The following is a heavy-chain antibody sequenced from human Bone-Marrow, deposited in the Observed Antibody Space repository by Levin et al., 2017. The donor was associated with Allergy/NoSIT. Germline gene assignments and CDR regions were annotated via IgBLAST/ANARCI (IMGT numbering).Heavy chain of an antibody. CDR2: IYDSGST. Sequence: SQTLSLTCTVSGGSIRSGGYYWSWIRQHPGKGLEWIGYIYDSGSTSYNPSLESRVAISVGTSKNQFYLKLTSLTAADTAVYYCARIPDTTSEFDYWGQGTLVTVSS. CDR3: ARIPDTTSEFDY. D-gene: IGHD5-18*01. J-gene: IGHJ4*02. CDR1: GGSIRSGGYY. V-gene: IGHV4-31*02.